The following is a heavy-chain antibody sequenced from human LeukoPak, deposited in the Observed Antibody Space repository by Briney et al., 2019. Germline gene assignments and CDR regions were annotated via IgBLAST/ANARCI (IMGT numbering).Heavy chain of an antibody. CDR2: IRKKANSYST. Sequence: PGGSLRLSCAGSGSTFTDHYMDWVRQAPGKGLERVGRIRKKANSYSTEYAASVKGGFTISRDDSKNSVYLQLNSLKTEDTAVYYCARTTTIGTTWGMDVWGQGTTVTVS. J-gene: IGHJ6*02. V-gene: IGHV3-72*01. D-gene: IGHD1-1*01. CDR1: GSTFTDHY. CDR3: ARTTTIGTTWGMDV.